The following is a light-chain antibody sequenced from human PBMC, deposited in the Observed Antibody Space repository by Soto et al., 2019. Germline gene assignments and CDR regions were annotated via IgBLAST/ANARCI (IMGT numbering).Light chain of an antibody. J-gene: IGLJ3*02. CDR1: SSNIGSKY. CDR3: TAWDVSLGGPA. CDR2: RNN. V-gene: IGLV1-47*01. Sequence: QLVLTQPHSASGTPGQRVTISCSGSSSNIGSKYVYWYHQFPGTAPKLLMYRNNQRPSGVPDRFSGSKSVTSASLVISGLRSEDDADYYCTAWDVSLGGPAFGGGTKVTVL.